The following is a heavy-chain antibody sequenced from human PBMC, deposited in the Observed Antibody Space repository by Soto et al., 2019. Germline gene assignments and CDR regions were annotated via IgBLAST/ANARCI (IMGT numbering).Heavy chain of an antibody. D-gene: IGHD3-3*01. CDR1: GGSFSGYY. J-gene: IGHJ5*02. Sequence: QVQLQQWGAGLLKPSETLSLTCAVYGGSFSGYYWSWIRQPPGKGLEWIGEINHSGSTNYNPSLKSRVSISVDTSKNQFSLKLSSVTAADTAVYYCARGLQRTTIFGVVIIANWFDPWGQGTLVTVSS. V-gene: IGHV4-34*01. CDR2: INHSGST. CDR3: ARGLQRTTIFGVVIIANWFDP.